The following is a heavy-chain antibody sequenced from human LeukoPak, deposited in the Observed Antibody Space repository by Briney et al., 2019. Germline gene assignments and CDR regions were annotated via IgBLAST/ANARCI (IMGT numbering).Heavy chain of an antibody. CDR2: INPNSGGT. CDR3: AREMTTIENDY. V-gene: IGHV1-2*02. D-gene: IGHD5-24*01. Sequence: GASAKVSCKASGYTFTDYYIHWVRQAPGQGLEWMGRINPNSGGTDYAQKFQGRVTVTRDTSISTAYMELSRLRSDDTAVYYCAREMTTIENDYWGQGTLVTVSS. CDR1: GYTFTDYY. J-gene: IGHJ4*02.